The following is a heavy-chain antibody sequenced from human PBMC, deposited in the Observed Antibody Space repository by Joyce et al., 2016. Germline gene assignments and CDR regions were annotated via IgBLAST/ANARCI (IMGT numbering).Heavy chain of an antibody. J-gene: IGHJ4*02. D-gene: IGHD2-21*02. Sequence: QVQLVESGGGVVQPGRSLRLSCAASGFTFRTYGMNWVRQAPGKGLEWVADISYDGTKRYYADSLKDRFTISRDNSNNTLYLQMSSLRPEDTAVYYCAKEVGGGYSPYYFDSWGQGTLVTVSS. CDR2: ISYDGTKR. CDR1: GFTFRTYG. CDR3: AKEVGGGYSPYYFDS. V-gene: IGHV3-30*18.